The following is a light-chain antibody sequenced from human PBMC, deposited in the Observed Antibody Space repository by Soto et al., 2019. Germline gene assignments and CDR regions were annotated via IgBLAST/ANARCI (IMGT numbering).Light chain of an antibody. J-gene: IGKJ1*01. CDR2: GAS. Sequence: IVVTKCPGALSLSQGERATLSCRASQSVSSNLAWYQQKPGQAPRLLIYGASNRATGIPARFSGSGSGTDFTLTIGILEPDDFLVYYCQRYLISGTFGQGTKVDIK. V-gene: IGKV3-20*01. CDR3: QRYLISGT. CDR1: QSVSSN.